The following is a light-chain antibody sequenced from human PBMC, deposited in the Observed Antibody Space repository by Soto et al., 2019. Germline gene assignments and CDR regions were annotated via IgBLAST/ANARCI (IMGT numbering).Light chain of an antibody. J-gene: IGKJ2*01. Sequence: DILFTQSPAPLSSSPGERATLSCMASQSISSYVAWYQQKPCQAPRLLIYEASNKATGIPDTSSGSESWTDFTLTISSLAPEDFGVYYCQQRNYWRPVYTCRQGTKLDIK. CDR2: EAS. V-gene: IGKV3-11*01. CDR3: QQRNYWRPVYT. CDR1: QSISSY.